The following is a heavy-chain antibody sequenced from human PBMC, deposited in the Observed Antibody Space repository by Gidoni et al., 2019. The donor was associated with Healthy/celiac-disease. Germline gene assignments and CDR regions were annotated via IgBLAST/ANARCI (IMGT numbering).Heavy chain of an antibody. Sequence: QVQLVESGGGLVKPGGSLRLSCAASGFTFSDYSMSWIRQAPGKGLEWVSYISSSSSYTNYADSVKGRFTISRDNAKNSLYLQMNSRRAEDTAVYYCARGEVAHYCSSTSCYLWFDPWGQGTLVTVSS. CDR1: GFTFSDYS. CDR3: ARGEVAHYCSSTSCYLWFDP. J-gene: IGHJ5*02. CDR2: ISSSSSYT. D-gene: IGHD2-2*01. V-gene: IGHV3-11*06.